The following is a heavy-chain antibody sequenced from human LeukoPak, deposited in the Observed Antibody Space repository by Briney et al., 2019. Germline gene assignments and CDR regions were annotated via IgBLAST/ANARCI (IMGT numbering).Heavy chain of an antibody. Sequence: SVKVSCKASGFTFTSSAVQWVRQARGQRLEWIGWIVVGSGNTNYAQKLQGRVTMTTDTSTSTAYMELRSLRSDDTAVYYCARVYEYCSGGSCYSVAWPIDYWGQGTLVTVSS. D-gene: IGHD2-15*01. CDR3: ARVYEYCSGGSCYSVAWPIDY. J-gene: IGHJ4*02. CDR2: IVVGSGNT. CDR1: GFTFTSSA. V-gene: IGHV1-58*01.